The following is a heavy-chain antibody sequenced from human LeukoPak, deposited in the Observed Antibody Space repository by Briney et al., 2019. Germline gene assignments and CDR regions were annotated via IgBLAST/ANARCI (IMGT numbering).Heavy chain of an antibody. CDR3: ARVSSTSRGPGFDP. J-gene: IGHJ5*02. CDR1: GGSISSSSYY. D-gene: IGHD2-2*01. V-gene: IGHV4-39*07. CDR2: IYYSGST. Sequence: PSETLSLTCTVSGGSISSSSYYWGWIRQPPGKGLEWIGSIYYSGSTYYNPSLKSRVTISVDTSKNQFSLKLSSVTAADTAVYYCARVSSTSRGPGFDPWGQGTLVTVSS.